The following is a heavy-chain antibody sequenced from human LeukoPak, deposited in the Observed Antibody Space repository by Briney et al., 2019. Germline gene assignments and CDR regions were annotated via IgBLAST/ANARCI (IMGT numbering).Heavy chain of an antibody. D-gene: IGHD3-3*01. Sequence: PGGSLRLSCAASGFTFSSYAMSWVRQAPGKGLEWVSAISGSGGSTYYADSVKGRFTISRDNSKNTLYLQMNSLRAEDTAVYYCAKREGGQVLRFLEWLFWSWVYWGQGTLVTVSS. CDR3: AKREGGQVLRFLEWLFWSWVY. CDR2: ISGSGGST. J-gene: IGHJ4*02. CDR1: GFTFSSYA. V-gene: IGHV3-23*01.